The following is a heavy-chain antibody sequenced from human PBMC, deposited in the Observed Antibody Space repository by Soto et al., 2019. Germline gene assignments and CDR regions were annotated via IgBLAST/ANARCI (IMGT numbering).Heavy chain of an antibody. CDR1: GYTLTELP. D-gene: IGHD3-3*01. CDR3: ATSSPLRDGQLEDYYGMDV. Sequence: ASVKVSCKVSGYTLTELPMHWVRQAPGKGLEWMGGFDPEDGETIYAQKFQGRVTMTEDTSTDTAYMELSSLRSEDTAVYYCATSSPLRDGQLEDYYGMDVWGQGTTVTVSS. CDR2: FDPEDGET. V-gene: IGHV1-24*01. J-gene: IGHJ6*02.